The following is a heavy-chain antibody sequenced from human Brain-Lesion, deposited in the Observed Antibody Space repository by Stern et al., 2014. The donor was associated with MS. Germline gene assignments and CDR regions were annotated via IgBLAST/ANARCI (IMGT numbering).Heavy chain of an antibody. V-gene: IGHV1-46*01. Sequence: VQLVESGAEVKKPGASVKVSCKASGYTFTTYYLHWVRQAPGQGLEWMGIINPSDGSASYTQKFHGRVTMTRDTSPSTVSIELRNLKSEEPAVKYRAPPHFFYNSGLYHRGPGTLVTVSS. CDR3: APPHFFYNSGLYH. CDR1: GYTFTTYY. CDR2: INPSDGSA. J-gene: IGHJ4*02. D-gene: IGHD1-26*01.